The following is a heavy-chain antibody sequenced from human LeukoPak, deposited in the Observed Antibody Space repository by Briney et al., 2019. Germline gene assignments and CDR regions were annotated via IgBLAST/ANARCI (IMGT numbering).Heavy chain of an antibody. CDR1: GGTFSSYA. CDR2: IIPIFGTA. D-gene: IGHD3-3*01. Sequence: ASVKVSCEASGGTFSSYAISWVRQAPGQGLEWMGGIIPIFGTANYAQKFQGRVTITADESTSTAYMELSSLRSEDTAVYYCARDHSENSYDFWSGLDYYGMDVWGQGTTVTVSS. V-gene: IGHV1-69*13. CDR3: ARDHSENSYDFWSGLDYYGMDV. J-gene: IGHJ6*02.